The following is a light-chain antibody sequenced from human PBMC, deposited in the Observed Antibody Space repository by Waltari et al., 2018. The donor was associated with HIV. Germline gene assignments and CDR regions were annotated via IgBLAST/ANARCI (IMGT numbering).Light chain of an antibody. V-gene: IGKV3-20*01. Sequence: EIVLTQSPGTLSLSPGERATLSCWASQSISTYLAWYQQKRGQAPRLLIYGASSRATGIPDRFSGSGSGTDFTLTISRLEPEDFAVYYCQQYDTSPPTFGQGSKLEI. CDR1: QSISTY. CDR3: QQYDTSPPT. J-gene: IGKJ2*01. CDR2: GAS.